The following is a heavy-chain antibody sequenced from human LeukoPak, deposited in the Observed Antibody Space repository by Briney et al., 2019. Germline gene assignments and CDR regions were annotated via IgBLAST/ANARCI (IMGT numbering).Heavy chain of an antibody. D-gene: IGHD3-22*01. CDR2: IYYSGST. J-gene: IGHJ4*02. CDR1: GGSISSYY. Sequence: PSETLSLTCTVYGGSISSYYWSWIRQPPGKGLEWSGYIYYSGSTNYNPSLKSRVTISLDTSKNQFSLKLSSVTAADTAVYYCARVTGYMIEDYFDYWGQGTLVTVSS. CDR3: ARVTGYMIEDYFDY. V-gene: IGHV4-59*01.